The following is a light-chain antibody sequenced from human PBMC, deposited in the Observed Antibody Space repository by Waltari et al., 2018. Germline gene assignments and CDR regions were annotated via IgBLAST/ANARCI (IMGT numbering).Light chain of an antibody. J-gene: IGLJ1*01. CDR1: RSDVGAYNY. CDR2: EVS. V-gene: IGLV2-14*01. Sequence: QSALTQPASVSGSPGQSITISCTGTRSDVGAYNYVSWYQQHPGKVPKLMIYEVSNRPSGVSNRFSGSKSGNTASLTISGLQAEDEADYYCSSYTSSSTYVFGTGTSVTVL. CDR3: SSYTSSSTYV.